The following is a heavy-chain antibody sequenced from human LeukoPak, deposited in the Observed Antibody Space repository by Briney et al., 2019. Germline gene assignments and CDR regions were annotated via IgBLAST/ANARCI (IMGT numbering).Heavy chain of an antibody. CDR2: INPNSGGT. Sequence: GASVKVSCKASGYTFTGYYIHWVRRAPGQGLEWMGWINPNSGGTNYAQKFLGRVTMTRDTSISTAYMDLSRLRSDDTAVYYCARDLPLFGGTFDSRGQGTPVTVSS. CDR3: ARDLPLFGGTFDS. D-gene: IGHD3-10*01. J-gene: IGHJ4*02. CDR1: GYTFTGYY. V-gene: IGHV1-2*02.